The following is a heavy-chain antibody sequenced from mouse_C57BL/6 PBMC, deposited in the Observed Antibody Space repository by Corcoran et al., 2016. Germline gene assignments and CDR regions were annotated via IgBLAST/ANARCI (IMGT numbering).Heavy chain of an antibody. CDR3: ATIYYYGSSSFAY. J-gene: IGHJ3*01. V-gene: IGHV1-76*01. Sequence: VQLQQSGPELVKPGASVKISCKASGYTFTDYYMNWVKQRPGQGLEWIARIYPGSGNTYYNEKFKGKATLTAEKSSSTAYMQLSSLTSEDSAVYFCATIYYYGSSSFAYWGQGTLVTVSA. CDR2: IYPGSGNT. D-gene: IGHD1-1*01. CDR1: GYTFTDYY.